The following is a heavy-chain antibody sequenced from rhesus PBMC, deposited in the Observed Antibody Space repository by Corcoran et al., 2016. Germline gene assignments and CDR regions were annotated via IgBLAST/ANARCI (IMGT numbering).Heavy chain of an antibody. CDR2: ITYSSSN. CDR1: GGSISSGYYY. J-gene: IGHJ2*01. D-gene: IGHD3-9*01. CDR3: ARVRVTYWYFDL. V-gene: IGHV4-122*02. Sequence: QVQLQESGPGLVKPSETLSLTCAVSGGSISSGYYYWSWIRQPQGTGLEWIGSITYSSSNIYNPSLKSPVTSSRVTSKNQFCRKLGSVTAADTAVYYCARVRVTYWYFDLWGPGTPITISS.